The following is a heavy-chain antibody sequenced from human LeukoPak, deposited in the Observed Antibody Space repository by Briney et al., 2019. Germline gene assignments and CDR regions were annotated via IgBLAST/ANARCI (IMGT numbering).Heavy chain of an antibody. D-gene: IGHD3-16*01. CDR1: GFTFSSYG. CDR3: AKGDMITFGGVMSYMDV. V-gene: IGHV3-23*01. CDR2: ISGSGGST. Sequence: GGTLRLSCAASGFTFSSYGMSWVRQAPGKGLEWVSGISGSGGSTYYADSVKGRFTISRDNSKNTLYLQMNSLRAEDTAVYYCAKGDMITFGGVMSYMDVWGKGTTVTVSS. J-gene: IGHJ6*03.